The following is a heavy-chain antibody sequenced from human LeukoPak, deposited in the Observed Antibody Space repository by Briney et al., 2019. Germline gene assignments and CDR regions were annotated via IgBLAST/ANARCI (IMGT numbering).Heavy chain of an antibody. J-gene: IGHJ4*02. CDR2: ISSSGSTI. CDR3: VRALGSALDY. V-gene: IGHV3-48*03. Sequence: GGSLRLSCAASGFTFSSFEMNWVRQAPGKGLEWVSYISSSGSTIYYADSVKGRFTISRDNAKNSLYLQMNSLRAEDTAMYYCVRALGSALDYWGQGTLVTVSS. D-gene: IGHD1-26*01. CDR1: GFTFSSFE.